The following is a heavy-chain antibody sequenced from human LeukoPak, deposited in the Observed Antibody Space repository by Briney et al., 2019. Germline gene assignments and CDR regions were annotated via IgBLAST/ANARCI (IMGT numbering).Heavy chain of an antibody. D-gene: IGHD1-7*01. CDR1: GGSISSSSYY. V-gene: IGHV4-39*07. CDR2: FSSGGSA. J-gene: IGHJ4*02. CDR3: ARKQTGTMYDV. Sequence: SETLSLTCIVPGGSISSSSYYWDWIRQSPGKGLEWIGTFSSGGSAYYNPSLTSRVSISKDTSDNQFSLRLYSVTAADTAVYYCARKQTGTMYDVWGQGTQVTVSS.